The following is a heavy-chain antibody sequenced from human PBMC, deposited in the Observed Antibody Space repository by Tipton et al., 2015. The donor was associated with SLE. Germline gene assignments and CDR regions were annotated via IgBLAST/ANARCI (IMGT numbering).Heavy chain of an antibody. J-gene: IGHJ4*02. CDR2: MYHSGIT. CDR3: ARLFHWGTERYFDY. Sequence: GLVKPSETLSLTCTVSGDSIRSYYWTWIRQPPGKGLEWIGYMYHSGITNYNPSLYSRVTISVDTSKNQFSLKMNSVTAADTAVYYCARLFHWGTERYFDYWGQGTLVTVSS. CDR1: GDSIRSYY. D-gene: IGHD7-27*01. V-gene: IGHV4-59*01.